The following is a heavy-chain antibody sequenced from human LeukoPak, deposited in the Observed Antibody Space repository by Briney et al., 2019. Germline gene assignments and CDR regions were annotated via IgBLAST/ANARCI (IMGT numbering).Heavy chain of an antibody. Sequence: ASVKASCKASGYTFTGYYMHWVRQAPGQGLEWMGWINPNSGATNCAQKFQGRVTMTRDTSISTAYMDLSRLTSDDTAVYYCARDKLPVGATFDYWGQGTLVTVSS. J-gene: IGHJ4*02. D-gene: IGHD1-26*01. CDR2: INPNSGAT. CDR3: ARDKLPVGATFDY. V-gene: IGHV1-2*02. CDR1: GYTFTGYY.